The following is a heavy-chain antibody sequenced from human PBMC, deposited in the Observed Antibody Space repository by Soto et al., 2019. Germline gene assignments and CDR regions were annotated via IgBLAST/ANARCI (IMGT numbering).Heavy chain of an antibody. J-gene: IGHJ4*01. Sequence: KGLEWVSSLNKNGESSFYADSVKGRFTISRDNSKNTLYLQMNSLRVEDTAVYYCAKVPFLTHGSRPSCLYFLAFWGHGTLVT. CDR2: LNKNGESS. CDR3: AKVPFLTHGSRPSCLYFLAF. V-gene: IGHV3-23*01. D-gene: IGHD2-2*01.